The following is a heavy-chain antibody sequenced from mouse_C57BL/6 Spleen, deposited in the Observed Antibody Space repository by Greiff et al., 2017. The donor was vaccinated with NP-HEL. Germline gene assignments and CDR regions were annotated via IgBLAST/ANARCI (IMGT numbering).Heavy chain of an antibody. Sequence: VQLQQPGAELVKPGASVKMSCKASGYTFTSYWITWVKQRPGQGLEWIGDIYPGSGSTNYNEKFKSKATLTVDTSSSTAYMQLSSLTSEDSAVYYCAREYYSNYGFAYWGQGTLVTVSA. J-gene: IGHJ3*01. V-gene: IGHV1-55*01. D-gene: IGHD2-5*01. CDR2: IYPGSGST. CDR1: GYTFTSYW. CDR3: AREYYSNYGFAY.